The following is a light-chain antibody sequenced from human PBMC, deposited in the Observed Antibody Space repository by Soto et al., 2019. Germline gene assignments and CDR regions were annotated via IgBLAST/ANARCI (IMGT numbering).Light chain of an antibody. CDR1: SSDVGGYNY. V-gene: IGLV2-14*01. CDR2: DVS. Sequence: QSGLTQPASVSGSPGQSVTISCTGTSSDVGGYNYVSWYQQHPGKAPKLMIYDVSNRPSGVSNRFSGSKSGNTASLTISGLQAEDEADYYCSSYTSSSTLDYVFGTGTKVPVL. J-gene: IGLJ1*01. CDR3: SSYTSSSTLDYV.